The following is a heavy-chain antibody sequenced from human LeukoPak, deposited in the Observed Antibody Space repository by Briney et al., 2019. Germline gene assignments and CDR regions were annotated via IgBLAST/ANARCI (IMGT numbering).Heavy chain of an antibody. V-gene: IGHV3-23*01. CDR3: VKDIQVTY. CDR2: IGSSGANT. CDR1: GFGFNDAA. Sequence: GGSLRLSCAASGFGFNDAAMTWVRQAPGKGLEWVSLIGSSGANTYYADSVKGRFTISRDNSKNTLFLQMNSLRAEDTAMYYCVKDIQVTYWGQGTLVTVSS. D-gene: IGHD4-23*01. J-gene: IGHJ4*02.